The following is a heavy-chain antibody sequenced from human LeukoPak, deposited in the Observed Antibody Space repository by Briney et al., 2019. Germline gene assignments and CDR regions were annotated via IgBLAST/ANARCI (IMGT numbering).Heavy chain of an antibody. CDR3: VRGGGYFFDY. J-gene: IGHJ4*02. Sequence: GGSLRLSCVASGFTFSDQYMGWVRQAPGKGLEWLGRVRNKAHNYMTEYAASVKARFTISRDDSVNSLFLEIHTVTVEDTAVYYCVRGGGYFFDYWGRGTLVTVSS. V-gene: IGHV3-72*01. CDR1: GFTFSDQY. CDR2: VRNKAHNYMT. D-gene: IGHD4-23*01.